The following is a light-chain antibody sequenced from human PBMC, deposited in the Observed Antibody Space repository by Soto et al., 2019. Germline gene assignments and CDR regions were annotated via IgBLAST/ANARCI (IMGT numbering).Light chain of an antibody. CDR2: KAS. J-gene: IGKJ1*01. V-gene: IGKV1-5*03. CDR3: QQYNSYSWT. Sequence: DIQMTQSPSSLYASVGDRVTITSRASQSISSWLAWYPQKPGKPPKILIYKASSLESGVPSRFSGIGSGTECTLAISSLQPDDFETYYCQQYNSYSWTFGQGTKVDIK. CDR1: QSISSW.